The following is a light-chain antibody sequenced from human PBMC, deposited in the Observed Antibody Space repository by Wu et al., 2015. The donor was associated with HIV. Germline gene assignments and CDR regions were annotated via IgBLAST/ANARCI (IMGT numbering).Light chain of an antibody. CDR3: QQYGSSLWT. Sequence: EIVLTQSPGTLSLSPGERATLSCRASQSVSSSYLAWYQQKPGQAPRLLIYGASSRATGIPDRFSGSGSGTDFTLTISRLEPEDFAVYYCQQYGSSLWTFGKGPRW. CDR1: QSVSSSY. CDR2: GAS. J-gene: IGKJ1*01. V-gene: IGKV3-20*01.